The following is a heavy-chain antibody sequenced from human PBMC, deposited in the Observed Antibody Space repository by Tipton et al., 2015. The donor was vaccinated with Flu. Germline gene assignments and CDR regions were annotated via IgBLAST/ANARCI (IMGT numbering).Heavy chain of an antibody. CDR3: ARDREGYCSGGSCLDAFDI. Sequence: LRLSCTVSGGSISSYYWSWIRQPPGKGLEWIGYIYYSGSTNYNPSLKSRVTISVDTSKNQFSLKLSSVTAADTAVYYCARDREGYCSGGSCLDAFDIWGQGTMVTVSS. D-gene: IGHD2-15*01. CDR2: IYYSGST. J-gene: IGHJ3*02. CDR1: GGSISSYY. V-gene: IGHV4-59*01.